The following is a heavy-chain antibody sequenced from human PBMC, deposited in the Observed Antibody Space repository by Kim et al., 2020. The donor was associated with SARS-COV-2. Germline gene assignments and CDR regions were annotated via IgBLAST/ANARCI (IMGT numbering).Heavy chain of an antibody. Sequence: SETLSLTCTVSGGSISSGDYYWSWIRQPPGKGLEWIGYIYYSGSTYYNPSLKSRVTISVDTSKNQFSLKLSSVTAADTAVYYCAALGVDTAMDTSTDNYYYYGMDVWGQGTTVTVSS. CDR1: GGSISSGDYY. CDR3: AALGVDTAMDTSTDNYYYYGMDV. D-gene: IGHD5-18*01. CDR2: IYYSGST. V-gene: IGHV4-30-4*01. J-gene: IGHJ6*02.